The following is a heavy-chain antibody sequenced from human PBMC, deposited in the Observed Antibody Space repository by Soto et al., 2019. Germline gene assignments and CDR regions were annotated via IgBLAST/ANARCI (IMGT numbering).Heavy chain of an antibody. Sequence: ASVKVSCNASGGTFSSYAISWVRQAPGQGLEWMGGIIPIFGTANYAQKFQGRVTITADKSTSTAYMELSSLRSEDTAVYYCAIYCSSTSCYKGYYGMDVWGQGPTVTVSS. J-gene: IGHJ6*02. CDR1: GGTFSSYA. CDR2: IIPIFGTA. V-gene: IGHV1-69*06. CDR3: AIYCSSTSCYKGYYGMDV. D-gene: IGHD2-2*01.